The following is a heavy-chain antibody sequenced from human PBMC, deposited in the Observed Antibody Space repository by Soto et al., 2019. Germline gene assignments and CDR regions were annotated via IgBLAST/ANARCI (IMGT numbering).Heavy chain of an antibody. CDR1: GFAFSSYG. D-gene: IGHD5-18*01. V-gene: IGHV3-30*03. CDR2: ISYDGSLQ. CDR3: VSDRGYGHASVPYS. J-gene: IGHJ4*02. Sequence: QAQLVESGGGVVQPGRSLRLSCAASGFAFSSYGMHRVRQAPGTGLEWVAVISYDGSLQHYADSVKGRFTISRVNSKNMVLLQMSSLRAEDTAVYYCVSDRGYGHASVPYSWGQGTLVSVSS.